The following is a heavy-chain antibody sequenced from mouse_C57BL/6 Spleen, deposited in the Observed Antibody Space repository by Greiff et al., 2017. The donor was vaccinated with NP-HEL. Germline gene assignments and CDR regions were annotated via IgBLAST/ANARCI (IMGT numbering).Heavy chain of an antibody. CDR3: ARESGTWVYYFDY. J-gene: IGHJ2*01. CDR1: GYTFTSYW. V-gene: IGHV1-55*01. D-gene: IGHD4-1*01. CDR2: IYPGSGRT. Sequence: QVQLQQPGAELVKPGASVKMSCKASGYTFTSYWITWVKQRPGQGLEWIGDIYPGSGRTNYNEKFKSKATLTVDTSSSTAYMQLSSLTSEDSAVYYCARESGTWVYYFDYWGQGTTLTVSS.